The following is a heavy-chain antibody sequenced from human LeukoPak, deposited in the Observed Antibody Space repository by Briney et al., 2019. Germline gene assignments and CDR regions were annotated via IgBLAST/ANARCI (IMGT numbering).Heavy chain of an antibody. V-gene: IGHV3-21*01. CDR3: ARDEESLWFGEKNDAFDI. J-gene: IGHJ3*02. Sequence: GGSLRLSCAASGFTFSSYSMNWVRQAPGKGLDWVSSISSSSSYIYYADSVKGRFTISRDNAKNSLYLQMNSLRAEDTAVYYCARDEESLWFGEKNDAFDIWGQGTMVTVSS. CDR1: GFTFSSYS. CDR2: ISSSSSYI. D-gene: IGHD3-10*01.